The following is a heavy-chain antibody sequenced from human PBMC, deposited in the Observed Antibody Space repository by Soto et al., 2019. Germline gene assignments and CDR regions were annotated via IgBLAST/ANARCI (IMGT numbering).Heavy chain of an antibody. V-gene: IGHV4-39*01. CDR1: DDSINSDRCY. CDR3: ARQSRFLEWLFLFDP. D-gene: IGHD3-3*01. J-gene: IGHJ5*02. CDR2: ISYRGNA. Sequence: SETLSLTCSVSDDSINSDRCYWGWIRQPPGKGLEWIGIISYRGNANYNPSLQTRVTISLDTSKNQFSLRLSSVTAADTAVYYCARQSRFLEWLFLFDPWGQGTLVTVSS.